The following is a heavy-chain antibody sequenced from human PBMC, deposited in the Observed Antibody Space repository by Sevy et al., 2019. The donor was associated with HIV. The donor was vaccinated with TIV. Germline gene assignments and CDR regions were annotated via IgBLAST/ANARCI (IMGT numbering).Heavy chain of an antibody. D-gene: IGHD3-22*01. CDR3: AKDVYDSSGYYPMGAFDI. Sequence: GGSLRLSCAASGFTFVTYAMNWVRQAPGKGLEWVSGVSGSGATTLYADSVKGRFSISRDNSKNTLYLQINSLRAEDTAVYYCAKDVYDSSGYYPMGAFDIWGQGRMVTASS. J-gene: IGHJ3*02. V-gene: IGHV3-23*01. CDR2: VSGSGATT. CDR1: GFTFVTYA.